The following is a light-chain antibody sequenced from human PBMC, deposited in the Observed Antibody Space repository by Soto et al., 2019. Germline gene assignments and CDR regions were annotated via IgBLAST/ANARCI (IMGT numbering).Light chain of an antibody. V-gene: IGKV3-15*01. CDR2: GAS. J-gene: IGKJ5*01. CDR3: QQYNGWPSIT. Sequence: EVVMTQSPATLSLSPGESATLSCRASQSVTRKLAWYQQTPGQAPRLLIYGASIRATGIPARFSGSGSGTEFILTISSLQSEDFALYYCQQYNGWPSITFGQGTRLEIK. CDR1: QSVTRK.